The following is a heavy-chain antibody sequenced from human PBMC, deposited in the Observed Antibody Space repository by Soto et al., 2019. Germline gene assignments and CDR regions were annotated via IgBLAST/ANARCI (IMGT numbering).Heavy chain of an antibody. CDR2: ISSSGSTI. CDR3: ARVPAAMSWFDP. J-gene: IGHJ5*02. V-gene: IGHV3-11*01. Sequence: NPGGSLRLSCAASGFTFSDYYMSWIRQAPGKGLEWVSYISSSGSTIYYADSVKGRFTISRDNAKNSLYLQMNSLRAEDTAVYYSARVPAAMSWFDPWGQGTLVTVSS. CDR1: GFTFSDYY. D-gene: IGHD2-2*01.